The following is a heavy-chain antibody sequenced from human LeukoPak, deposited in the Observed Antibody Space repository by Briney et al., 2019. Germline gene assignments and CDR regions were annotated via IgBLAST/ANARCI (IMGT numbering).Heavy chain of an antibody. CDR3: ARVPYDFWSGYFTGMDV. V-gene: IGHV3-21*01. CDR1: GFTFSSYS. Sequence: GGSLRLSCAASGFTFSSYSMNWVRQAPGKGLEWVSSISSSSSYIYYADSVKGRFTISRDNAKNSLYLQMNSLRAEDTAVYYCARVPYDFWSGYFTGMDVWGKGTTVTVSS. J-gene: IGHJ6*04. D-gene: IGHD3-3*01. CDR2: ISSSSSYI.